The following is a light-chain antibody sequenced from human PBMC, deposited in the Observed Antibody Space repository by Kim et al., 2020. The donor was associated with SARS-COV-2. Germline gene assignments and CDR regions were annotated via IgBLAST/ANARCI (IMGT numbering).Light chain of an antibody. V-gene: IGLV1-51*01. CDR1: STNVGTNN. J-gene: IGLJ2*01. CDR2: VDD. CDR3: GKSDRSINAGV. Sequence: GQTVTISCSGTSTNVGTNNEFSCHQHHGTNPPHLIHVDDNRPPAVPSRLFSSTTSTTAALRTTGLQHADEADYYCGKSDRSINAGVFGGGTQLTVL.